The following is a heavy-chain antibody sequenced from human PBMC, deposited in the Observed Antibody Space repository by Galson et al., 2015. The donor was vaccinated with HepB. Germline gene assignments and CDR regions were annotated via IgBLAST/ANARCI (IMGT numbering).Heavy chain of an antibody. Sequence: SLRLSCEASGFTFNSSRMNWVRQAPGKGLEWVSALDSTGAYIIYADSVQGRFTISRDNAKNLLYLQMNSLRAEDTAVYYCARGGYGQFDYWGQGTLVTVSS. D-gene: IGHD4-17*01. CDR1: GFTFNSSR. CDR2: LDSTGAYI. CDR3: ARGGYGQFDY. J-gene: IGHJ4*02. V-gene: IGHV3-21*01.